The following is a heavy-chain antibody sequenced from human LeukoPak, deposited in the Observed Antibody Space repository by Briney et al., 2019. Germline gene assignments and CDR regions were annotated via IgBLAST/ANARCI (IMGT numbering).Heavy chain of an antibody. Sequence: GASVKVSCKASGYTFTGYYMHWMRQAPGQGLEWMGWINPNSGGTKYAQKFQGRVTMTRDTSINTAYMELSRVRSDDTAVYYCARFTSGYYGYFDYWGQGTLVTVSS. J-gene: IGHJ4*02. D-gene: IGHD3-22*01. V-gene: IGHV1-2*02. CDR3: ARFTSGYYGYFDY. CDR2: INPNSGGT. CDR1: GYTFTGYY.